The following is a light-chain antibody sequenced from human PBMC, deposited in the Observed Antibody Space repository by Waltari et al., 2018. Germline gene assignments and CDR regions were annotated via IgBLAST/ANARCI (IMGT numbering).Light chain of an antibody. CDR1: NSDIGIYNY. V-gene: IGLV2-14*01. Sequence: QSALTQPASVSGSPGQSITISCTGPNSDIGIYNYVSWYQQPPGKAPKLIIYEVNKRPSGVSNRFSGSKSGNTASLTISGLQPEDEADYYCTSFTTIGIPLVFGGGTKLTVL. CDR2: EVN. J-gene: IGLJ3*02. CDR3: TSFTTIGIPLV.